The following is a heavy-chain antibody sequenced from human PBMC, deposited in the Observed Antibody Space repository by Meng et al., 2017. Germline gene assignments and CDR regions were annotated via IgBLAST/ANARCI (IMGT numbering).Heavy chain of an antibody. Sequence: VALQESGPGLVKPSQTLSLTCTVSGGSISSGGYYWSWIRQHPGKGLEWIGYIYYSGSTYYNPSLKSLVTISVDTSKNQFSLKLSSVTAADTAVYYCARADRRVGSYGPNWFDPWGQGTLVTVSS. D-gene: IGHD5-18*01. CDR2: IYYSGST. CDR1: GGSISSGGYY. J-gene: IGHJ5*02. CDR3: ARADRRVGSYGPNWFDP. V-gene: IGHV4-31*01.